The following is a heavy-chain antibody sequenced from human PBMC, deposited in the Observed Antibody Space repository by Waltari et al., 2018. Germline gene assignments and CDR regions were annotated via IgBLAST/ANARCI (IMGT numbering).Heavy chain of an antibody. CDR1: GGSISSSNW. D-gene: IGHD6-19*01. CDR3: ARVKGYSSGWSLRYYYYGMDV. Sequence: QVQLQESGPGLVKPSGTLSLTCAVSGGSISSSNWWSWVRQPPGKWLEWIGEIYHSGSTTYNPSLKSRVTISVDKSKNQFSLKLSSVTAADTAVYYCARVKGYSSGWSLRYYYYGMDVWGQGTTVTVSS. CDR2: IYHSGST. V-gene: IGHV4-4*02. J-gene: IGHJ6*02.